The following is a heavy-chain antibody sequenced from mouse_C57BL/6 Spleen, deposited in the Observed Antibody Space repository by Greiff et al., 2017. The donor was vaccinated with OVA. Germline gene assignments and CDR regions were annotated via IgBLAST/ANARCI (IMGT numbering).Heavy chain of an antibody. V-gene: IGHV1-55*01. Sequence: QVHVKQPGAELVKPGASVKMSCKASGYTFTSYWITWVKQRPGQGLEWIGDIYPGSGSTNYNEKFKSKATLTVDTSSSTAYMQLSSLTSEDSAVYYCARPDSSGYVEDYFDYWGQGTTLTVSS. CDR1: GYTFTSYW. CDR2: IYPGSGST. CDR3: ARPDSSGYVEDYFDY. J-gene: IGHJ2*01. D-gene: IGHD3-2*02.